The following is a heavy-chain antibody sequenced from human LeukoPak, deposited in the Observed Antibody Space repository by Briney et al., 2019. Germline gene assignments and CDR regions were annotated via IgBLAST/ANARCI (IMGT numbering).Heavy chain of an antibody. CDR3: ARSLSKLLWFGESQAHNFDY. Sequence: SETLSLTCAVYGGSFSGYYWSWIRQPPGKGLEWIGEINHSGSTNYNPSLKSRVTISVDTSKNQFSLKLSSVTAADTAVYYCARSLSKLLWFGESQAHNFDYWGQGTLVTVSS. V-gene: IGHV4-34*01. CDR2: INHSGST. CDR1: GGSFSGYY. J-gene: IGHJ4*02. D-gene: IGHD3-10*01.